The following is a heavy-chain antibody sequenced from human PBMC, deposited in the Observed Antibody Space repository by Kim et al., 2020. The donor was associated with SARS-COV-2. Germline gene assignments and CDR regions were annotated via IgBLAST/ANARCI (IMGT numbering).Heavy chain of an antibody. V-gene: IGHV4-30-2*01. CDR1: GGSISSGGYS. CDR2: IYHSGST. Sequence: SETLSLTCAVSGGSISSGGYSWSWIRQPPGKGLEWIGYIYHSGSTYYNPSLKSRVTISVDRSKNQFSLKLSSVTAADTAVYYCARVPPSGYGFGSYYYYYYMDVWGKGTTVTVSS. D-gene: IGHD3-22*01. J-gene: IGHJ6*03. CDR3: ARVPPSGYGFGSYYYYYYMDV.